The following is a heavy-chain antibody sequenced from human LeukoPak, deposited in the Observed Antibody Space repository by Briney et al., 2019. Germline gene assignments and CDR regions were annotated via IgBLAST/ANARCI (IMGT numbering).Heavy chain of an antibody. J-gene: IGHJ2*01. CDR1: GYTFTIYG. V-gene: IGHV1-18*04. D-gene: IGHD6-19*01. CDR3: ARGSSGWYGSDFDL. Sequence: ASVKVSFKASGYTFTIYGISWVRQAPGQGLEWMGWISAYNGNTNYAQKLQGRLTMTTDTSTSTAYIELRSLRSDDTAVYYCARGSSGWYGSDFDLWGRGTLVTVSS. CDR2: ISAYNGNT.